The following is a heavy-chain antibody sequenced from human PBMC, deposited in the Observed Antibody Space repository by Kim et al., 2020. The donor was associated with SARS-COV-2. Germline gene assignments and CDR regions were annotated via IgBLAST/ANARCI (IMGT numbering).Heavy chain of an antibody. Sequence: GGSLRLSCAASGFTFSSYEMNWVRQAPGKGLEWVSYISSSGSTIYYADSVKGRFTISRDNAKNSLYLQMNSLRAEDTAVYYCARDPNKWDLLDWFDPWGQGTLVTVSS. D-gene: IGHD1-26*01. V-gene: IGHV3-48*03. CDR2: ISSSGSTI. CDR1: GFTFSSYE. J-gene: IGHJ5*02. CDR3: ARDPNKWDLLDWFDP.